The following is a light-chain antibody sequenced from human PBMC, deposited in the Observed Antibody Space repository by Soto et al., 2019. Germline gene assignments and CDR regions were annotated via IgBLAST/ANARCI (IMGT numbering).Light chain of an antibody. CDR1: PSVRSY. CDR2: DAS. CDR3: QQRSNWPWT. J-gene: IGKJ1*01. Sequence: EIVLTQSPATLSLSPGERATLSCRASPSVRSYLAWYQQKAGQAPRLLIYDASNRATGIPARFSGSGSGTDFTLTISSLAPEDFAVYYCQQRSNWPWTFGQGTKVEIK. V-gene: IGKV3-11*01.